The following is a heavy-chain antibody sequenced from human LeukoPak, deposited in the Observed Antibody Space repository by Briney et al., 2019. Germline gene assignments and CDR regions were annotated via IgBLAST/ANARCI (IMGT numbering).Heavy chain of an antibody. D-gene: IGHD7-27*01. CDR1: GGSISNYY. CDR2: IYYSGST. CDR3: ARAPTGDWGLYYYYYYMDV. V-gene: IGHV4-59*12. Sequence: SETLSLTCTVSGGSISNYYWSWIRQPPGKGLEWIGYIYYSGSTNYNPSLKSRVTISVDTSKNQFSLKLSSVTAADTAVYYCARAPTGDWGLYYYYYYMDVWGKGTTVTVSS. J-gene: IGHJ6*03.